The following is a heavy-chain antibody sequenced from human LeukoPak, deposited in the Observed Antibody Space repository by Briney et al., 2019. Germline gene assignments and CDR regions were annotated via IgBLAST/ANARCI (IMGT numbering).Heavy chain of an antibody. J-gene: IGHJ4*02. D-gene: IGHD4-17*01. CDR3: ARDGYGDNPFDY. V-gene: IGHV4-31*03. Sequence: SQTLSLTCTVSGGSISSGDYYWSWIRQHPGKGLEWIGYIYYSGISYYNAALKGRVTISVDSSENHFSLKLTSVTAADTAVYYCARDGYGDNPFDYWGQGTLVTVSS. CDR1: GGSISSGDYY. CDR2: IYYSGIS.